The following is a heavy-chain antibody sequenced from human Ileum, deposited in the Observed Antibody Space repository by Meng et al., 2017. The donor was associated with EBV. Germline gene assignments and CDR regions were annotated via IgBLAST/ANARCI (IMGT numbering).Heavy chain of an antibody. CDR1: GGSIISSKW. CDR3: ARLDSSGYYFGGWFDP. J-gene: IGHJ5*02. V-gene: IGHV4-4*02. Sequence: VHLQVSGPRLVKPSVTVSLTCAVSGGSIISSKWWSWVRQSPGTGLEWIGEIYHHGTTNYNPSLKSRVTISVDTSKNKFFLNLTSLTAADTAVYYCARLDSSGYYFGGWFDPWGQGILVTVSS. D-gene: IGHD3-22*01. CDR2: IYHHGTT.